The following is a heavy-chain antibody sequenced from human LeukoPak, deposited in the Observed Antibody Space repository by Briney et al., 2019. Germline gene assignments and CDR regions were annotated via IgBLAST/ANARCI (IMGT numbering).Heavy chain of an antibody. V-gene: IGHV1-2*02. CDR2: IDPNTGDT. J-gene: IGHJ3*02. D-gene: IGHD3-16*01. Sequence: ASVKVSCKAPGYSFTGYYIHWVRQAPGQGLEWMGWIDPNTGDTSDAQKFRGRVTVTGDTSITTASLELSKLSSDDTAVYYCARDRGGAAFDIWGQGTMVTVSS. CDR3: ARDRGGAAFDI. CDR1: GYSFTGYY.